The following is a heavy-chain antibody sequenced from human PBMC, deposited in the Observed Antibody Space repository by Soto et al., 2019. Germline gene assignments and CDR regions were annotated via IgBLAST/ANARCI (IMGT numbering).Heavy chain of an antibody. CDR2: INPSGGST. D-gene: IGHD2-2*01. V-gene: IGHV1-46*01. Sequence: QVQLVQSGAEVKKPGASVKVSCKASGYTFTSYYMHWVRQAPGQGLEWMGIINPSGGSTSNAQKFQGRVSMSWDTSTSTVYMELSSLSSEDTAVYYCARDRYCICTSCSYGMDVWGQGTTVTVS. J-gene: IGHJ6*02. CDR3: ARDRYCICTSCSYGMDV. CDR1: GYTFTSYY.